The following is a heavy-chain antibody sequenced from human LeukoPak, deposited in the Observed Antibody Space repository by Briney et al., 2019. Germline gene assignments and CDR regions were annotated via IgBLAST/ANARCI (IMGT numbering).Heavy chain of an antibody. D-gene: IGHD2-2*02. J-gene: IGHJ6*02. CDR3: ARAYTYYYYGMDV. V-gene: IGHV1-69*01. CDR1: GGTFSSYA. CDR2: IIPIFGTA. Sequence: SVEVSCKASGGTFSSYAISWVRQAPGQGLEWMGGIIPIFGTANYAQKFQGRVTITADESTSTAYMELSSLRSEDTAVYYCARAYTYYYYGMDVWGQGTTVTVSS.